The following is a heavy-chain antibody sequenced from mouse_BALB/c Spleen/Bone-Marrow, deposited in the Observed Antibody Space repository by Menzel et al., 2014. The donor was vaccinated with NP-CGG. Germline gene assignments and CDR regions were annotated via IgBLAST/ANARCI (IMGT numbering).Heavy chain of an antibody. CDR2: INPVNGRN. CDR1: GYTFTSYW. V-gene: IGHV1S81*02. D-gene: IGHD1-1*01. J-gene: IGHJ1*01. CDR3: TRYYSWYFDV. Sequence: VQLVESGAELVKPGASVKLSCKPSGYTFTSYWIHWVKQRPGQGLGWIGEINPVNGRNDYNEKFKNKATLTVDKSSSTAYMQLSSLTSEDSAVYYCTRYYSWYFDVWGAGTTVTVSS.